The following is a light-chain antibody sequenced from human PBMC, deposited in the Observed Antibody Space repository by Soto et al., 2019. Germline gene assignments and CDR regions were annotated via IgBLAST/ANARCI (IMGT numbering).Light chain of an antibody. V-gene: IGKV3-20*01. Sequence: EIVLTQSPGTLSLSPGERATLSCRASQSVSSSYLAWYQQRPGQAPRLLIYGASSRATGIPDRFSGSGSGTDFNLTISRLEPEDFAVYDCQQYGSSRTFGQGTKVEIK. CDR2: GAS. CDR1: QSVSSSY. J-gene: IGKJ1*01. CDR3: QQYGSSRT.